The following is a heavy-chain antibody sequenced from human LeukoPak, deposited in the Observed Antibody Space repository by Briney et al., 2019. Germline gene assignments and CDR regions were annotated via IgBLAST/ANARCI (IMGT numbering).Heavy chain of an antibody. D-gene: IGHD3-10*01. CDR2: ITSSSRTI. CDR3: TRDSSGLGSAFDI. J-gene: IGHJ3*02. CDR1: GFTFSTYS. V-gene: IGHV3-48*02. Sequence: GGSLRLSCAASGFTFSTYSMNWVRQAPGKGLEWVSCITSSSRTIYYADSVKGRFTISRDNAKNSLYLQINRVRDEDTAVYYCTRDSSGLGSAFDIWGQGTVVTVSS.